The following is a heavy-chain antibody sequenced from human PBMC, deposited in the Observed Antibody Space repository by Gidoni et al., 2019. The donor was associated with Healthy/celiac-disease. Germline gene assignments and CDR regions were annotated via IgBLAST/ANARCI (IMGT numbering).Heavy chain of an antibody. CDR3: AKDQARLRIAVADTFDY. D-gene: IGHD6-19*01. CDR1: GFTFSSYA. CDR2: ISGSGGST. Sequence: EVQLLESGGGLVQPGGSLRLSCAASGFTFSSYAMSWVRQAPGKGLEWVSAISGSGGSTYYADAVKGRFTISRDKSKNTLYLQMNSLRAEDTAVYYCAKDQARLRIAVADTFDYWGQGTLVTVSS. V-gene: IGHV3-23*01. J-gene: IGHJ4*02.